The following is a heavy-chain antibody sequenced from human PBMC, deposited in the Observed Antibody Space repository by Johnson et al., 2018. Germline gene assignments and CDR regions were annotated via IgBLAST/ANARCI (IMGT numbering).Heavy chain of an antibody. CDR2: ISYDGSNK. Sequence: QVQLVQSGGGVVQPGRSLRLSCAASGFTFSSYAMHWVRQAPGKGLEWVAVISYDGSNKYYADSVKGRFTISRDNSKNTPYLQINSLRAEDTAVYYCARDRDYYMDVWGKGTTVTVSS. CDR3: ARDRDYYMDV. J-gene: IGHJ6*03. CDR1: GFTFSSYA. V-gene: IGHV3-30-3*01.